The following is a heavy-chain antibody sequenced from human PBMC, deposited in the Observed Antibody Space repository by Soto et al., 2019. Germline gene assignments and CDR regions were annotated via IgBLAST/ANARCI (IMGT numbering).Heavy chain of an antibody. CDR3: ARVVAAAGLYYFDD. J-gene: IGHJ4*02. V-gene: IGHV3-21*01. Sequence: PGGSLRLSCAASGFTFSSYSMNWVRQAPGKGLEWVSSISSSSSYIYYADSVKGRFTISRDNAKNSLYLQMNSLRAEDTAVYYCARVVAAAGLYYFDDWGQGTLVTVSS. D-gene: IGHD6-13*01. CDR1: GFTFSSYS. CDR2: ISSSSSYI.